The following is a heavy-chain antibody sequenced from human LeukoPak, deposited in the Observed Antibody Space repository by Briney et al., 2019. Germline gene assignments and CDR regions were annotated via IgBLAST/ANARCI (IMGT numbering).Heavy chain of an antibody. CDR2: ISSSGSTI. V-gene: IGHV3-48*04. Sequence: GGSLRLSCAASGFTFSSYGMSWVRQAPGKGLEWVSYISSSGSTIYYADSVKGRFTISRDNAKNSLYLQMHSLRAEDTAVYYCARGGYDFWSGYPNAFDIWGQGTMVTVSS. J-gene: IGHJ3*02. CDR3: ARGGYDFWSGYPNAFDI. D-gene: IGHD3-3*01. CDR1: GFTFSSYG.